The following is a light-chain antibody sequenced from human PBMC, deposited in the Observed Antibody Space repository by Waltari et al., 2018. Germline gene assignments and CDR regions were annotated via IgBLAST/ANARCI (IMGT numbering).Light chain of an antibody. J-gene: IGKJ1*01. CDR3: QQFDDSPPSWT. Sequence: EIVLTQSPGTLSLSPGERATLSCRASQTINSNYLAWYQHKPGQAPRLLIYSPSSRATGIPDRFSGGGSGTDFTLTISRLEPEDFAMYYCQQFDDSPPSWTFGQGTKVEIK. CDR2: SPS. V-gene: IGKV3-20*01. CDR1: QTINSNY.